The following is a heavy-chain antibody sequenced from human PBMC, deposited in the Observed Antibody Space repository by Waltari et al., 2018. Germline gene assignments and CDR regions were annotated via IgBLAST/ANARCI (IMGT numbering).Heavy chain of an antibody. CDR1: GGSISSSSYY. Sequence: QLQLQESGPGLVKPSETLSLPCTVSGGSISSSSYYWGWIRQPPGKGLEWIGSIYYSGSTYYNPSLKSRVTISVDTSKNQFSLKLSSVTAADTAVYYCARVDSSSSRWFDPWGQGTLVTVSS. V-gene: IGHV4-39*07. CDR3: ARVDSSSSRWFDP. CDR2: IYYSGST. D-gene: IGHD6-6*01. J-gene: IGHJ5*02.